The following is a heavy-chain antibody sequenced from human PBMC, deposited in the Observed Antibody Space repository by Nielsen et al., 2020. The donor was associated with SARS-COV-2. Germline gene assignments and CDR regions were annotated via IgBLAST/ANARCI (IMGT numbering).Heavy chain of an antibody. CDR3: ARLAPYYYYMDV. D-gene: IGHD5-12*01. J-gene: IGHJ6*03. CDR1: GGSISSGGYY. Sequence: SETLSLTCTVSGGSISSGGYYWSWIRQHPGKGLEWIGYIYYSGSTNYNPSLKSRVTISVDTSKNQFCLKLSSVTAADTAVYYCARLAPYYYYMDVWGKGTTVTVSS. CDR2: IYYSGST. V-gene: IGHV4-61*08.